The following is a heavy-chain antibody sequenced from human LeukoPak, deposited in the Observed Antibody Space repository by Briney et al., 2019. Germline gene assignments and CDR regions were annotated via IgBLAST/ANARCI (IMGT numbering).Heavy chain of an antibody. Sequence: GGSLRLSCAASGFTFSSYAMHWVRQAPGKGLEWVAVISYDGSNKYYADSVKGRFTISRDNSKNTLYLQMNSLRAEDTAVYYCARPLGYWGQGTQVTVSS. J-gene: IGHJ4*02. CDR1: GFTFSSYA. V-gene: IGHV3-30*01. CDR2: ISYDGSNK. CDR3: ARPLGY. D-gene: IGHD3-16*01.